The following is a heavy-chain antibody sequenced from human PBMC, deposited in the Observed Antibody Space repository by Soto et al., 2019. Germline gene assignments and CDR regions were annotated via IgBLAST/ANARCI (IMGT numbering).Heavy chain of an antibody. D-gene: IGHD2-15*01. CDR2: IIPIFGTA. CDR3: ARPYCSGGSCPTRERYFDY. Sequence: QVQLVQSGAEVKKPGSSVKVSCKASGGTFSSYAISWGRQAPGQGLEWMGEIIPIFGTANYAQKFQGRVTITADESTSTAYMELSSLRSEDTAVYYCARPYCSGGSCPTRERYFDYWGQGTLVTVSS. J-gene: IGHJ4*02. CDR1: GGTFSSYA. V-gene: IGHV1-69*01.